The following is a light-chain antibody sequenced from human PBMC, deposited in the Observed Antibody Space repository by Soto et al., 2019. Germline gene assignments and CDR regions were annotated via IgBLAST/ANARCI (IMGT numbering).Light chain of an antibody. CDR3: QQTYSHPRT. CDR1: QTLKNV. V-gene: IGKV1-39*01. CDR2: GAS. J-gene: IGKJ1*01. Sequence: DIQMTQSPSSVSASVGDSVTIACQTSQTLKNVVNWYQHKPGAAPKLLISGASNLRSGVPPRFSGSGVGTYFTLTINDLPHDDVATYYCQQTYSHPRTFGQGTSV.